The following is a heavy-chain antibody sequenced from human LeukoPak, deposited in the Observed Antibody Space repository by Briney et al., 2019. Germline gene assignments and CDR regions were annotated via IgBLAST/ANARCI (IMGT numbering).Heavy chain of an antibody. J-gene: IGHJ4*02. V-gene: IGHV3-7*01. CDR2: IKQDGSEK. D-gene: IGHD1-26*01. CDR3: ARDEGVGATTGYSDY. CDR1: GFTFSSYW. Sequence: GGSLRLSCAASGFTFSSYWMSWVRQAPGKGLEWVANIKQDGSEKYYVDSVKGRFTISRDSAKNSLYLQMNSLRAEDTAVYYCARDEGVGATTGYSDYWGQGTLVTVSS.